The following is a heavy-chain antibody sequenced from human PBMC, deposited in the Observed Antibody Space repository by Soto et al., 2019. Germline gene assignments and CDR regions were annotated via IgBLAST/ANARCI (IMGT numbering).Heavy chain of an antibody. CDR1: GFTFSGYG. V-gene: IGHV3-30*04. CDR2: IAYDGNNE. D-gene: IGHD1-1*01. Sequence: SGGSLRLSCVASGFTFSGYGMHWVRQAPGKGLEWVALIAYDGNNEYYADSVKGRFTISRDTSKNTVFLQMNSLRAEDTALYYCARLGDTTAAIDYWGQGALVTVSS. J-gene: IGHJ4*02. CDR3: ARLGDTTAAIDY.